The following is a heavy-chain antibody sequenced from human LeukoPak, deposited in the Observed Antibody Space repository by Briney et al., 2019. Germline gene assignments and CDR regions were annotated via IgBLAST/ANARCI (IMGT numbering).Heavy chain of an antibody. D-gene: IGHD1-26*01. Sequence: GGSLRLSCTASGFTFNNFAMSWVRQAPGKGLEWVSGISGSAVSTFYADSVKGRFTISRDNSKTTLYLHMNSLRAEDTAVYYCARSQRSSGGASALGYWGQGTLVTVSS. J-gene: IGHJ4*02. CDR1: GFTFNNFA. V-gene: IGHV3-23*01. CDR2: ISGSAVST. CDR3: ARSQRSSGGASALGY.